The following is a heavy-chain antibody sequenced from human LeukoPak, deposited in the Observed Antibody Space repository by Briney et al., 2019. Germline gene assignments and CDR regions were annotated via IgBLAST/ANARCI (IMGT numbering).Heavy chain of an antibody. J-gene: IGHJ4*02. D-gene: IGHD2-2*01. Sequence: GASVKVSCKASGYTFTSYGISWVRQAPGHGLEWMGWIGAYNGNTNHAQKLQGRVTMTTDTSTSTAYLELRSLRSDDTAVYYCARGHPLVVPAAIFDYWGQGTLVTVSS. V-gene: IGHV1-18*01. CDR3: ARGHPLVVPAAIFDY. CDR1: GYTFTSYG. CDR2: IGAYNGNT.